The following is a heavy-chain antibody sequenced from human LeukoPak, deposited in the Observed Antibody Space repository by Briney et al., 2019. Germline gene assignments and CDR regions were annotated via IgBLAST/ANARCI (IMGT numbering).Heavy chain of an antibody. V-gene: IGHV1-24*01. Sequence: GASVKVSCKVSGYTLTKLSMHWVRQAPGKGLEWMGGFDPEDGETIYAQKFQGRVTMTEDTSTDTAYMELSSLRSEDTAVYYCATNPIAAAGQYYYGMDVWGQGTTVTVSS. CDR3: ATNPIAAAGQYYYGMDV. CDR2: FDPEDGET. CDR1: GYTLTKLS. D-gene: IGHD6-13*01. J-gene: IGHJ6*02.